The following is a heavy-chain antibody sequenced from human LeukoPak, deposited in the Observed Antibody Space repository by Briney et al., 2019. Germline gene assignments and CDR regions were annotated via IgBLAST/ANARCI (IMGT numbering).Heavy chain of an antibody. D-gene: IGHD2-2*01. CDR1: GGSFSGYY. J-gene: IGHJ4*02. V-gene: IGHV4-34*09. Sequence: SETLSLTCAVYGGSFSGYYWSWIRQPPGKGLEWVGYIYYSGSTYYNPSLKSRVTISVDTSKSQFSLKLSSVTAADTAVYYCARVGVVPAAIPPHFDYWGQGTLVTVSS. CDR3: ARVGVVPAAIPPHFDY. CDR2: IYYSGST.